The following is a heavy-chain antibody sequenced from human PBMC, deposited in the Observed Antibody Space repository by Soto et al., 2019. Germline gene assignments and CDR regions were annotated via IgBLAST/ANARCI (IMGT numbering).Heavy chain of an antibody. V-gene: IGHV4-59*01. CDR2: IYYSGST. J-gene: IGHJ4*02. CDR3: ARRYGGNFDY. D-gene: IGHD1-26*01. Sequence: SETLSLTCSVSGGSINSYYWSWIRQPPGKGLEWIGYIYYSGSTNYNPSLKSRITISVDTSKNQFSLKLSSVTAADTAVYYCARRYGGNFDYWGQGTLVTVSS. CDR1: GGSINSYY.